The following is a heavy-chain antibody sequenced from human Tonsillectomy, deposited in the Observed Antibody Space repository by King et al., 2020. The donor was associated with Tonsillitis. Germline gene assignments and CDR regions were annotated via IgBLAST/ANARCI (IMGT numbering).Heavy chain of an antibody. Sequence: QLVQSGGGLVKPGGSLRLSCVASGFTFSSYSMNWVRQAPGKGLEWVSSISSSSSYIYYGDSVKGRFTISRDNAKNSLYLQMNSLRAEDTAVYYCSRDPGYYDSGNDAFDIWGQGTMVTVSS. V-gene: IGHV3-21*01. CDR2: ISSSSSYI. CDR3: SRDPGYYDSGNDAFDI. D-gene: IGHD3-22*01. J-gene: IGHJ3*02. CDR1: GFTFSSYS.